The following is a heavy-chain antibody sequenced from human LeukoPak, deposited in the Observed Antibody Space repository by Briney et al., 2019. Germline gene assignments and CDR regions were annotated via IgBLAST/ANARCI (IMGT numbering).Heavy chain of an antibody. CDR1: GGSFSGYY. J-gene: IGHJ4*02. V-gene: IGHV3-11*04. CDR3: ARGEYGSGSYHIDY. CDR2: ISSSGSTI. D-gene: IGHD3-10*01. Sequence: LSLTCAVYGGSFSGYYWSWIRQPPGKGLEWVSYISSSGSTIYYADSVKGRFTISRDNAKNSLYLQMNSLRAEDTAVYYCARGEYGSGSYHIDYWGQGTLVTVSS.